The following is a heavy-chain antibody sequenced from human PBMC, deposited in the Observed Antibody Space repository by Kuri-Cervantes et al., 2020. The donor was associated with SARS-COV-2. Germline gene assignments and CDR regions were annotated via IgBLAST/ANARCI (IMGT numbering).Heavy chain of an antibody. D-gene: IGHD3-3*01. CDR1: GFTFGDYA. Sequence: GESLKISCTASGFTFGDYAMSWVRQAPGKGLEWVGFIRSKAYGGTTEYAASVKGRFTISRDDSKSIAYLQMNSLKTEDTAVYYCTTDGGITIFGVVVDFDYWGQGTLVTVSS. CDR3: TTDGGITIFGVVVDFDY. J-gene: IGHJ4*02. CDR2: IRSKAYGGTT. V-gene: IGHV3-49*04.